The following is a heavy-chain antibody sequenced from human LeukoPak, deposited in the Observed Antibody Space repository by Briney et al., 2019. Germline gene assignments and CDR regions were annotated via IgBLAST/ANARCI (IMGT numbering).Heavy chain of an antibody. CDR2: IIPIFGTA. V-gene: IGHV1-69*05. J-gene: IGHJ3*02. CDR3: ASGDCSGGGCYVPWEARKRWAFNAFDI. D-gene: IGHD2-15*01. Sequence: SVKVSCKASGGTFSSYAISWVRQAPGQGLERVGGIIPIFGTANYAQKFQGRVTITTDESTSTAYMELSSLRSEDTAVYYCASGDCSGGGCYVPWEARKRWAFNAFDIWGQGTMVTVSS. CDR1: GGTFSSYA.